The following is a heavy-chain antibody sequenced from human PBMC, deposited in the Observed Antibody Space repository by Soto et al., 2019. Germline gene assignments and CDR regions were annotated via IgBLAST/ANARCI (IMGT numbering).Heavy chain of an antibody. CDR2: ISAYNGNT. D-gene: IGHD3-3*01. J-gene: IGHJ6*02. CDR1: GYTFTSYG. CDR3: ARDPTLFGVVTPYGMDV. V-gene: IGHV1-18*04. Sequence: ASVKVSCKASGYTFTSYGISWVRQAPGQGLEWMGWISAYNGNTNYAQKLQGRVTMTTDTSTSTAYMELRSLRSDDTAVYYCARDPTLFGVVTPYGMDVWGQGTTVTVSS.